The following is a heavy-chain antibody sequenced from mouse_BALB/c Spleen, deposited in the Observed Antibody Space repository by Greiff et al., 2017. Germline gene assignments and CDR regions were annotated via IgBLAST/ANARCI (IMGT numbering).Heavy chain of an antibody. CDR1: GYSFTGYN. CDR2: IDPYYGGT. CDR3: ARRGHYYGYYAMDY. Sequence: VHVKQSGPELEKPGASVKISCKASGYSFTGYNMNWVKQSNGKSLEWIGNIDPYYGGTSYNQKFKGKATLTVDKSSSTAYMQLKSLTSEDSAVYYCARRGHYYGYYAMDYWGQGTSVTVSS. J-gene: IGHJ4*01. D-gene: IGHD1-2*01. V-gene: IGHV1-39*01.